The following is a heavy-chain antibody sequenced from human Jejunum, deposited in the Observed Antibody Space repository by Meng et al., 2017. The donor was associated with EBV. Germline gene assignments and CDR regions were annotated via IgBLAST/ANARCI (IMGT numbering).Heavy chain of an antibody. D-gene: IGHD4-17*01. CDR1: GYTLSDFG. CDR3: ARCGAAVTMYFDW. V-gene: IGHV1-18*04. CDR2: TSTDNGNT. J-gene: IGHJ4*02. Sequence: QVLLVQSGTEVKDPGASAKVSCKASGYTLSDFGITWVRQVPGQGLEWMGWTSTDNGNTNSAQKFQGRVTMTTDTSTSTAYMELRSLRSDDTAIYYCARCGAAVTMYFDWWGQGTLVTVSS.